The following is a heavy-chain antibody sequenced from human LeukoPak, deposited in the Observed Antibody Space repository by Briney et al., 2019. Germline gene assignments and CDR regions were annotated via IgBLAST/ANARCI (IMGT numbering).Heavy chain of an antibody. CDR2: ISGSGDTT. J-gene: IGHJ4*02. D-gene: IGHD3/OR15-3a*01. Sequence: PGGSLRLSSAASGFTFSRYAMTWVRQAPGKGLERVSEISGSGDTTYYADSVKGRFTISRDNSKNTLYLQMNSLRAEDTALYYCAKDKEGTVADYFDCWGQGTLVTVSS. CDR3: AKDKEGTVADYFDC. CDR1: GFTFSRYA. V-gene: IGHV3-23*01.